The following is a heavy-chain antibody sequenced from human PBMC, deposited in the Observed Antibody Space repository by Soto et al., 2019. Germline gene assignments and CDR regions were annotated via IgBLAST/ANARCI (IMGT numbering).Heavy chain of an antibody. CDR2: IYYSGST. Sequence: PSEPLSLTCTVSGGSISSYYWSWIRQPPGKGLEWIGYIYYSGSTNYNPSLKSRVTISVDTSKNQFSLKLSSVTAADTAVYYCARGPYYDSSGYYYPVAFDIWGQGTMVTVSS. D-gene: IGHD3-22*01. CDR1: GGSISSYY. J-gene: IGHJ3*02. CDR3: ARGPYYDSSGYYYPVAFDI. V-gene: IGHV4-59*01.